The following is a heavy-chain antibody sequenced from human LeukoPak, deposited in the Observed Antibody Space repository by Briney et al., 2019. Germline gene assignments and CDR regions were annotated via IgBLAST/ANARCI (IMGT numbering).Heavy chain of an antibody. Sequence: SETLSLTCTVSGVSISSSSYYWGWIRQPPGKGLEWIGSIYYSGSTYYNPSLKSRVTISVDTSKNQFSLKLSSVTAADTAVYYSAMVDTASYYFDYWGQGTLVTVSS. CDR2: IYYSGST. CDR3: AMVDTASYYFDY. D-gene: IGHD5-18*01. CDR1: GVSISSSSYY. V-gene: IGHV4-39*01. J-gene: IGHJ4*02.